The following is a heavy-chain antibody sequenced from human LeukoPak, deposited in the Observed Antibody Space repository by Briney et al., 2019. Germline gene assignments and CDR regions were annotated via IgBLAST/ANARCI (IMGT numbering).Heavy chain of an antibody. CDR2: IYPGDSDT. V-gene: IGHV5-51*01. Sequence: KSGESLKISCKGSGYSFTSYWIAWVRQMPGKGLEWMGIIYPGDSDTTYSPSFQGQVTISADKSISTAYLQWSSLKASDTAIYYCARVEMATGWFDPWGQGTLVTVSS. CDR3: ARVEMATGWFDP. J-gene: IGHJ5*02. D-gene: IGHD5-24*01. CDR1: GYSFTSYW.